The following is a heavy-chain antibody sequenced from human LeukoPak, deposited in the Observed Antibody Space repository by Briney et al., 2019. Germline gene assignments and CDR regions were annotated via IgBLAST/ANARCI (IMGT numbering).Heavy chain of an antibody. CDR2: ISGSSSYI. CDR3: ASFGAFDY. Sequence: GGSLRLSCAASGFTFSNYAMNWVRQAPGKGLEWVSSISGSSSYIYYADSVKGRFTISRDNAKNSLYLQMNSLRAEDTAVYYCASFGAFDYWGQGTLVTVSS. CDR1: GFTFSNYA. J-gene: IGHJ4*02. D-gene: IGHD3-10*01. V-gene: IGHV3-21*01.